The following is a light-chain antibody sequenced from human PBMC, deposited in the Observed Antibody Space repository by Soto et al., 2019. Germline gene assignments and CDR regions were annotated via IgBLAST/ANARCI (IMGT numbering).Light chain of an antibody. CDR1: QDISKY. CDR2: DTS. V-gene: IGKV1-33*01. Sequence: DILMTQSPSSLSASVGDRVTITCQASQDISKYLNWYQQKPGKAPKLLICDTSNLETGVPSRFTGSRSGTDFTFTISSLQPEDIATYYCQQYHSLPRTFGQRTKVEVK. CDR3: QQYHSLPRT. J-gene: IGKJ1*01.